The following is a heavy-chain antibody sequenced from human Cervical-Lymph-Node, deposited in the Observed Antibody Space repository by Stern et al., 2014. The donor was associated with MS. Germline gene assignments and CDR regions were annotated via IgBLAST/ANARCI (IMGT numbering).Heavy chain of an antibody. CDR1: GYRFIGYR. D-gene: IGHD2-15*01. V-gene: IGHV5-10-1*03. CDR3: ARLDCSGFSCYLDH. Sequence: EVQLVQSGAEVKKPGESLRISCKGSGYRFIGYRLTWVRQRPGKGLEWMGRIDPDDSETNYSPSFQGRVTISADKSISTVYLHWSGLKASDTAMYYCARLDCSGFSCYLDHWGQGTLVSVLS. J-gene: IGHJ4*02. CDR2: IDPDDSET.